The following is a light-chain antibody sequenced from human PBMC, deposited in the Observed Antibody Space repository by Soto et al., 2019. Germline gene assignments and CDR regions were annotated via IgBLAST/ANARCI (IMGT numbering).Light chain of an antibody. J-gene: IGKJ4*01. CDR1: QGVGRF. V-gene: IGKV3-11*01. CDR3: QQRGGWPLT. CDR2: DAS. Sequence: EIVLTQSPATLSLSPGERAALSCRASQGVGRFLAWYQQKPGQAPRLLIYDASNRATGIPARFSGSGSVTDFTLAIDNIEPEDFAVYYCQQRGGWPLTFGGGTKVEIK.